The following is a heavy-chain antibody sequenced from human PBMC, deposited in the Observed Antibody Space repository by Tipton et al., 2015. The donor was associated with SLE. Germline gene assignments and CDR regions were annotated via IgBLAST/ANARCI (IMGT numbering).Heavy chain of an antibody. CDR3: AKPQAGATDFFDY. J-gene: IGHJ4*02. V-gene: IGHV3-23*01. D-gene: IGHD1-26*01. CDR2: ISGSGGST. CDR1: GFTFSSYE. Sequence: GSLRLSCAASGFTFSSYEMNWVRQAPGKGLEWVSAISGSGGSTYYADSVKGRFTISRDNSKNTLYLQMNSLRAEDTAVYYCAKPQAGATDFFDYWGQGTLVTVSS.